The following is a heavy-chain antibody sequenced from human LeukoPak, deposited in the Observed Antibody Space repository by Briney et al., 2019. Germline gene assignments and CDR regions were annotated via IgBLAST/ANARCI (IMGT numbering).Heavy chain of an antibody. CDR2: IYTSGST. V-gene: IGHV4-4*07. J-gene: IGHJ4*02. CDR1: GGSISSYY. CDR3: ARDHDSSGYDGTHFDY. D-gene: IGHD3-22*01. Sequence: PSETLSLTCTVSGGSISSYYWSWIRQPAGKGLEWIGRIYTSGSTNYNPSLKSRVTISVDTSKNQFSLKLSSVTAAGTAVYYCARDHDSSGYDGTHFDYWGQGTLVTVSS.